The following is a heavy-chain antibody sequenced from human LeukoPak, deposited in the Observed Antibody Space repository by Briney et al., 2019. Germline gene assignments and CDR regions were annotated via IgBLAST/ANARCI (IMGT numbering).Heavy chain of an antibody. Sequence: SETLSLTCTVSGGSISSYYWSWIRQPPGKGLEWSGYIYYSGSTNYNPSLKSRVTISVDTSKNQFSLKLTSVTAADTAVYYCTKGRGIWGQGTLVTVSS. CDR1: GGSISSYY. CDR3: TKGRGI. D-gene: IGHD3-10*01. CDR2: IYYSGST. J-gene: IGHJ4*02. V-gene: IGHV4-59*08.